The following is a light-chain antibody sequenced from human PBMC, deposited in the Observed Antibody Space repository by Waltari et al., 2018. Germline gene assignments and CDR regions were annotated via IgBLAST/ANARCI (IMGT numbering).Light chain of an antibody. J-gene: IGKJ3*01. V-gene: IGKV1D-16*01. CDR3: QQYDSAPFT. Sequence: EIQMTQSPSSLSVSVGDKVTITCQASQTIRNSLVWYQQKPGKAPKSLIYDASSLESGVPSRFSGSGSGTDFTLTISSLQPEDFASYFCQQYDSAPFTFGPGTKLD. CDR1: QTIRNS. CDR2: DAS.